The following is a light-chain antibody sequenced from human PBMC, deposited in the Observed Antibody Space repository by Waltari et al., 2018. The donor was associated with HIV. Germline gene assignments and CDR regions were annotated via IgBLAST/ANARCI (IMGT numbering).Light chain of an antibody. CDR3: LQYNSYPLT. V-gene: IGKV1-16*02. CDR1: DGISNY. CDR2: AAS. Sequence: DIQMPQSPSSLSASVGDRVTITCRASDGISNYLAWIQKKPGMAPKSLIYAASTLQSGVPSKFSGSGSGTDFTLTISSLQPDDCATYYCLQYNSYPLTFGGGTRVDIK. J-gene: IGKJ4*01.